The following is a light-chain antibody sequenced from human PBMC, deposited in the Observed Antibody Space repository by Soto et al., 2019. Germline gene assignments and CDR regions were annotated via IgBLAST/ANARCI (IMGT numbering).Light chain of an antibody. Sequence: TMSPDTVSLCQGEGATLSCRVSQSLGSNYLAWYQQKPGQPPRLLIYGASSRATGVPDRFSGSGSGTDFTLTISNLEPEDFAVYYCQQYSSSPLTFGGGTKVDI. CDR3: QQYSSSPLT. CDR1: QSLGSNY. CDR2: GAS. J-gene: IGKJ4*01. V-gene: IGKV3-20*01.